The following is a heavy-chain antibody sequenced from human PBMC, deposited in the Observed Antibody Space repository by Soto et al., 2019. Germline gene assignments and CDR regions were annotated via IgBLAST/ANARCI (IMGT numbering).Heavy chain of an antibody. V-gene: IGHV3-23*01. J-gene: IGHJ3*02. CDR3: ARDDSFAFDI. Sequence: PGGSLRLSCAASGFTFSNYAMSWVRQAPGKGLEWVSAISSSGDSPYYADSVKGRFTVSRDNSKNSLYLQMNSLRADDTAVYYCARDDSFAFDIWGQGRMVTVSS. CDR1: GFTFSNYA. CDR2: ISSSGDSP. D-gene: IGHD2-21*01.